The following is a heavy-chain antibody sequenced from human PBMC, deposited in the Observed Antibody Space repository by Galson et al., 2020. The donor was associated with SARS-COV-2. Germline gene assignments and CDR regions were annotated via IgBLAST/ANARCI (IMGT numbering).Heavy chain of an antibody. CDR2: IYYTGSI. CDR1: GVFVSSANYF. D-gene: IGHD6-19*01. J-gene: IGHJ4*02. V-gene: IGHV4-61*03. CDR3: VRGEVGSGSYPNFDY. Sequence: SETLSLTCTVSGVFVSSANYFWTWIRQPPGKGLEWIGYIYYTGSINYNPSLRRRVAMSMDTSKNHFSPNLTSVTAADTAVYFCVRGEVGSGSYPNFDYWGLGTLVTVSS.